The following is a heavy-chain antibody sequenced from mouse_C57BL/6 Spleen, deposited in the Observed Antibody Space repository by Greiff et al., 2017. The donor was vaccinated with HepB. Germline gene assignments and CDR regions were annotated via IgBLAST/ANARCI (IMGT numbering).Heavy chain of an antibody. CDR2: ISDGGSYT. V-gene: IGHV5-4*01. CDR3: ARDIPYGNYWYFDV. CDR1: GFTFSSYA. D-gene: IGHD2-1*01. Sequence: EVMLVESGGGLVKPGGSLKLSCAASGFTFSSYAMSWVRQTPEKRLEWVATISDGGSYTYYPDNVKGRFTISRDNAKNNLYLQMSHLKSEDTAMYYCARDIPYGNYWYFDVWGTGTTVTVSS. J-gene: IGHJ1*03.